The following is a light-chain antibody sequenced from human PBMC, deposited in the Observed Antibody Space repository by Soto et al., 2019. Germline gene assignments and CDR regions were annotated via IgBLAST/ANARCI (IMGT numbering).Light chain of an antibody. Sequence: EIVLTQSPGTLSLSPGERATLSCRASQSVNSRYLAWYQQKPGQAPRLLIYGASTRATGIPARFSGSGSGTEFTLTISSLQSEDVALYYCQQYNNWPRTFGQGTKVDIK. CDR3: QQYNNWPRT. CDR2: GAS. CDR1: QSVNSRY. V-gene: IGKV3-15*01. J-gene: IGKJ1*01.